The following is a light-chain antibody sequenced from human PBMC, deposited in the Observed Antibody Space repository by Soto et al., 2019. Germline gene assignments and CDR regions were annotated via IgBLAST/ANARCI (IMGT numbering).Light chain of an antibody. J-gene: IGKJ5*01. CDR2: AAS. V-gene: IGKV1-39*01. Sequence: DIQITQSPSSLSASVGDRVAITCQASQSISNYLNWYQQKPGKAPKLLIYAASSLQSGVPSRFSGSGSGTDFTLTISSLQPEDFAIYYCQQTYTTPEIAFGQGTRLEIK. CDR1: QSISNY. CDR3: QQTYTTPEIA.